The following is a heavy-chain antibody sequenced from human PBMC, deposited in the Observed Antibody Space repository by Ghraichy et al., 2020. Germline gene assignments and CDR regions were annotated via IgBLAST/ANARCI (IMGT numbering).Heavy chain of an antibody. CDR3: ARMYYDFLTGSAFES. J-gene: IGHJ4*02. D-gene: IGHD3-9*01. CDR2: LYSGGTT. CDR1: GFNVSSSY. V-gene: IGHV3-53*01. Sequence: GESLNISCAVAGFNVSSSYMSWVRQAPGKGLEWVSILYSGGTTYYADSMKGRFTISRDNSKNTLFLQMNSLRDDDTAVYYCARMYYDFLTGSAFESWGQGILVTVSS.